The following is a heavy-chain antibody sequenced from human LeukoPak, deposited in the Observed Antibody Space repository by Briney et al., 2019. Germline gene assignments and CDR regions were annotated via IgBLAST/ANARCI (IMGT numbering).Heavy chain of an antibody. CDR3: ARGSSGWWCRSLTSSFDY. V-gene: IGHV4-39*07. CDR1: AGSLTSISYC. CDR2: IYYSGST. J-gene: IGHJ4*02. D-gene: IGHD2-8*02. Sequence: SESRSLTWTLSAGSLTSISYCWGWIRQPLGKGLEWIGRIYYSGSTYYNPSLKSRVTISVDTSKNQFSLKMSSVTAADTAVYYCARGSSGWWCRSLTSSFDYWGQGTLVTVSS.